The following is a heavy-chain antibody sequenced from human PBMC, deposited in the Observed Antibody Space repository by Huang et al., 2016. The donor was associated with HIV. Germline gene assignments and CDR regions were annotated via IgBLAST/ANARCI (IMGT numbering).Heavy chain of an antibody. V-gene: IGHV3-49*05. J-gene: IGHJ4*02. CDR2: IRSKASGGTT. CDR3: TRENYDFWSGYYKYYFDY. D-gene: IGHD3-3*01. CDR1: GFTFGVYA. Sequence: EVQLVESGGGLVKPGRSLRLSCTASGFTFGVYAMSWFRQAAGKGLEWVGFIRSKASGGTTEDAASVKGRFTISRDDSKSIAYLQMNSLKIEDTAVYYCTRENYDFWSGYYKYYFDYWGQGTLVTVSS.